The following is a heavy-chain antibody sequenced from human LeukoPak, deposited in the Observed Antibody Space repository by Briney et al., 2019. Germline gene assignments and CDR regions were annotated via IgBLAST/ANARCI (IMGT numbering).Heavy chain of an antibody. CDR2: MNPNSGNT. V-gene: IGHV1-8*02. CDR3: ARGVEMSKPDY. J-gene: IGHJ4*02. D-gene: IGHD5-24*01. CDR1: GYTFTGYY. Sequence: GASVKVSCKASGYTFTGYYMHWVRQAPGQGLEWMGWMNPNSGNTGYAQKFQGRVTMTRNTSISTAYMELSSLRSEDTAVYYCARGVEMSKPDYWGQGTLVTVSS.